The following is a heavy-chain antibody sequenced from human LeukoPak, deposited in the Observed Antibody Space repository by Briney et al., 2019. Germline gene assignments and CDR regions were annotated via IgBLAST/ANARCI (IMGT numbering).Heavy chain of an antibody. D-gene: IGHD1-26*01. CDR1: DGSINSYY. Sequence: SETLSLTCSVSDGSINSYYWNWIRRPPGKGLEWIGYIYYDGNTNYSPSLKSRVTMSVDTSKNLFSLKVSSVTAADTAVYYCARGRSNYYGMDVWGQGTTVTVSS. V-gene: IGHV4-59*01. CDR3: ARGRSNYYGMDV. CDR2: IYYDGNT. J-gene: IGHJ6*02.